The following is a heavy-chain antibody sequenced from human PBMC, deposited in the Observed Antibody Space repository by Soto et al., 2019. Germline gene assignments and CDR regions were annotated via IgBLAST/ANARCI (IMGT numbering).Heavy chain of an antibody. CDR1: GFTFSYYW. CDR3: ARGDRGAFDL. J-gene: IGHJ3*01. CDR2: IHSDGSST. Sequence: EVQLVESGGGLVQPGASLRLSCAASGFTFSYYWMHWVRQAPGKGLVWVSRIHSDGSSTTYADSVKGRFSISRDNAMNTVYLQMNSLRAEDTAVYYCARGDRGAFDLWGQGTVLTVSS. D-gene: IGHD1-26*01. V-gene: IGHV3-74*01.